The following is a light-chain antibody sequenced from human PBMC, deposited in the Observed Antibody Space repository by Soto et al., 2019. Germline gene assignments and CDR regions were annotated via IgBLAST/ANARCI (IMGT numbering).Light chain of an antibody. V-gene: IGKV4-1*01. CDR3: HQYYARPWT. Sequence: VMTQSPDSLAVSLGGRATIDCKSSQSVFYSANNMSYLAWYQQKPGQRPKLLIYWASVRESGVPDRFSGSGSGTHFALTISSLHPEDAALYFCHQYYARPWTFGPGTTVEIK. J-gene: IGKJ1*01. CDR2: WAS. CDR1: QSVFYSANNMSY.